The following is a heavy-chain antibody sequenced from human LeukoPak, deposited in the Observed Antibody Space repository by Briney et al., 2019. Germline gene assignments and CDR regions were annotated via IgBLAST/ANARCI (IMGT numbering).Heavy chain of an antibody. CDR3: ARLDIRLVVGY. CDR2: IYYSGST. Sequence: PSETLSLTCTVSGGSISSSSYYWGWMRQPPGKGLEWIGSIYYSGSTYYNPSLKSRVTISVDTSKNQFSLKLSSVTAADTAVYYCARLDIRLVVGYWGQGTLVTVSS. CDR1: GGSISSSSYY. J-gene: IGHJ4*02. D-gene: IGHD3-9*01. V-gene: IGHV4-39*01.